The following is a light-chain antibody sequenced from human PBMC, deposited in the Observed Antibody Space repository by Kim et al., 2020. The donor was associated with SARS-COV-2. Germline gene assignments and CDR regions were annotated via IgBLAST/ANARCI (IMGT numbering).Light chain of an antibody. CDR1: HNIKRN. CDR3: QEYDLWPYT. J-gene: IGKJ2*01. Sequence: VSPGDGATLSCRASHNIKRNLAWYQQKPGQAPRLLIYGASTRATGIPGRFSGSGSGTEFTLTISSLQSEDFAIYYCQEYDLWPYTFGQGTKVDIK. CDR2: GAS. V-gene: IGKV3-15*01.